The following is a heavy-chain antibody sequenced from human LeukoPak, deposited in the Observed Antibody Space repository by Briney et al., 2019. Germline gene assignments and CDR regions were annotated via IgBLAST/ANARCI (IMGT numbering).Heavy chain of an antibody. D-gene: IGHD2-2*01. CDR3: ASRWILGYCNSNTCGHNYYNGMDV. CDR1: GGTFSSYA. V-gene: IGHV1-69*13. J-gene: IGHJ6*04. CDR2: IIPMYTTA. Sequence: GASVKVSCKASGGTFSSYAISWARQAPGQGLEWMGGIIPMYTTANYAQKFQGRVTITADESTNTAYMELSSLRSEDTAVYYCASRWILGYCNSNTCGHNYYNGMDVWGKGTTVTVSP.